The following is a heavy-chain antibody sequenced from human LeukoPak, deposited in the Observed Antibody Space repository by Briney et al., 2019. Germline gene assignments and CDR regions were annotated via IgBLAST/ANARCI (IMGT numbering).Heavy chain of an antibody. Sequence: NPSQTLSLTCTVSGGSISSGSYYWSWIRQPAGKGLEWIGRIYTSGSTNYNPSLKSRVTISVDTSKNQFSLKLSSVTAADTAVYYCARERGGNYYYGMDVWGQGTTVTVSS. CDR2: IYTSGST. CDR1: GGSISSGSYY. J-gene: IGHJ6*02. V-gene: IGHV4-61*02. CDR3: ARERGGNYYYGMDV. D-gene: IGHD2-15*01.